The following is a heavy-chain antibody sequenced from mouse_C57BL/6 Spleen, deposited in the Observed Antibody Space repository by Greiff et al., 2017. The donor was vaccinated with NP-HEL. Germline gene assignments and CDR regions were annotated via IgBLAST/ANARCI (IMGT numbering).Heavy chain of an antibody. Sequence: VQLQQSGAELVRPGASVTLSCKASGYTFTDYEMHWVKQTPVHGLEWIGAIDPETGGTAYNQKFKGKAILTADKSSSTAYMELRSLTSEDSAVYYCHYYGSSYPYYFDYWGQGTTLTVSS. CDR3: HYYGSSYPYYFDY. CDR2: IDPETGGT. D-gene: IGHD1-1*01. J-gene: IGHJ2*01. V-gene: IGHV1-15*01. CDR1: GYTFTDYE.